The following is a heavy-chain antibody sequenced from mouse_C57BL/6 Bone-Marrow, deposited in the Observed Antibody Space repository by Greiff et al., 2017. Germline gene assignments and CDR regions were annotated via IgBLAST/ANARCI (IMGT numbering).Heavy chain of an antibody. D-gene: IGHD2-12*01. CDR2: IYPRSGNT. CDR3: ARLRQGAWFAY. CDR1: GYTFTSYG. Sequence: QVQLQQSGAELARPGASVKLSCKASGYTFTSYGISWVKQRTGQGLEWIGEIYPRSGNTYYNEKFKGKATLTADKSSSTAYMELRSLTSEDSAVYFCARLRQGAWFAYRGQGTLVTVSA. V-gene: IGHV1-81*01. J-gene: IGHJ3*01.